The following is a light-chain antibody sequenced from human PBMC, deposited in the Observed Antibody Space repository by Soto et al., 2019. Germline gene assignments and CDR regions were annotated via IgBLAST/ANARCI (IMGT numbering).Light chain of an antibody. CDR2: DAS. V-gene: IGKV3-15*01. J-gene: IGKJ4*01. CDR3: QQYNNWPPLT. CDR1: QSVSSN. Sequence: EIVMTQSPATLSVSPGERATLSCRTSQSVSSNLAWYQQEPGQPPRLLIYDASTRATGIPARFGGSGSGTEFTLTISSLQSEDFAFYYCQQYNNWPPLTFGGGTKVEIK.